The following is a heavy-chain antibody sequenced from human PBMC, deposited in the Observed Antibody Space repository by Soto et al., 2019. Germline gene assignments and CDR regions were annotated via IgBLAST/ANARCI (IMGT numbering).Heavy chain of an antibody. D-gene: IGHD3-3*01. CDR1: GFTFSSYA. CDR2: TSGSGGST. V-gene: IGHV3-23*01. Sequence: GGSLRLSCAASGFTFSSYAMSWVRQAPGKGLEWVSATSGSGGSTYYADSVKGRFTISRDNSKNTLYLQMNSLRAEDTAVYYCAKALRFLEWSQYYYYYGMDVWGQGTTVTVSS. J-gene: IGHJ6*02. CDR3: AKALRFLEWSQYYYYYGMDV.